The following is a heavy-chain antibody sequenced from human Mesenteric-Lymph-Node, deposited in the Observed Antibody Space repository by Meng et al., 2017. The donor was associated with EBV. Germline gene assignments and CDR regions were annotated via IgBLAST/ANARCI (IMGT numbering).Heavy chain of an antibody. CDR2: INHSGST. CDR3: ARPWLGRFDY. CDR1: GGSFRGYY. D-gene: IGHD6-19*01. Sequence: QGKVQQWGAGLLKPSETLSLTCAVYGGSFRGYYWSWIRQPPGKGLEWIGEINHSGSTNYNPSLKSRVTISVDTSKNQFSLKLSSVTAADTAVYYCARPWLGRFDYWGQGTLVTVSS. J-gene: IGHJ4*02. V-gene: IGHV4-34*01.